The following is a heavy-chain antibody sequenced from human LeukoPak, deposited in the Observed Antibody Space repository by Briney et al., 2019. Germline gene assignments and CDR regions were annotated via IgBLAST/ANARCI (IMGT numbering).Heavy chain of an antibody. CDR2: ISAYNGNT. D-gene: IGHD3-9*01. CDR1: GYTFTSYG. Sequence: ASVKVSCKASGYTFTSYGISWVRQAPGQGLEWMGWISAYNGNTNYAQKLQGRVTMTTDTSTSTAYMELRSLRSDDTAVYYRARGDRYYDILTGPLDPWGQGTLVTVSS. J-gene: IGHJ5*02. V-gene: IGHV1-18*01. CDR3: ARGDRYYDILTGPLDP.